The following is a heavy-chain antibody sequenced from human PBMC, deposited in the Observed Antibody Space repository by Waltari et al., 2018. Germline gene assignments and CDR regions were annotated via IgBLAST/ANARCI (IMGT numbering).Heavy chain of an antibody. D-gene: IGHD3-3*01. Sequence: EVQLVESGGGLVQPGRSLRLSCAASGFTFDDYAMHWVRQAPGEGLEWVSGISWNSGSIGYADSVKGRFTISRDNAKNSLYLQMNSLRAEDTALYYCAKDIRFLEWLGAFDIWGQGTMVTVSS. CDR1: GFTFDDYA. V-gene: IGHV3-9*01. J-gene: IGHJ3*02. CDR3: AKDIRFLEWLGAFDI. CDR2: ISWNSGSI.